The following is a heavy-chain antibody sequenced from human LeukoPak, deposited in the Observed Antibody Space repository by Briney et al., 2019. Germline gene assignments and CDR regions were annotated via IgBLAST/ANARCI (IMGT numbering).Heavy chain of an antibody. CDR1: GSTFSTYW. Sequence: PGGSLRLSCEDYGSTFSTYWMSWVRQAPGKGLEWVANINQDGSERDYVESVKGRFTISRDNARNSLFLQMNSLTVEDTAVYYCARAIRGSAVDTGDRWGQGTLVTVSS. J-gene: IGHJ4*02. V-gene: IGHV3-7*01. CDR2: INQDGSER. D-gene: IGHD3-10*01. CDR3: ARAIRGSAVDTGDR.